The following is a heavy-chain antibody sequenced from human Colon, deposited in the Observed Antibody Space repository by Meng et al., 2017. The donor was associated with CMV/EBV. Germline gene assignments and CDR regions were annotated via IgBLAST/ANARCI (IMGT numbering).Heavy chain of an antibody. CDR2: ISPFSGDT. J-gene: IGHJ5*02. D-gene: IGHD6-19*01. CDR3: ARDWGGAVAGFNWFDP. V-gene: IGHV1-2*06. CDR1: GYTFTGYY. Sequence: GYTFTGYYMHWVRQAPGKGLEWMGRISPFSGDTNYSEKFQGRVTMTRDTSISTVHMELSRLTSDDTAVYYCARDWGGAVAGFNWFDPWGQGTLVTVSS.